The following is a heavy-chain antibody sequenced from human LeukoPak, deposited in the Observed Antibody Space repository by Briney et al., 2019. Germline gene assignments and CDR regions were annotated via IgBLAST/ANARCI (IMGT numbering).Heavy chain of an antibody. CDR1: GFTFSSYE. Sequence: GGSLRLSCAASGFTFSSYEMSWVRQAPGKGLEWVSYISSSGSTIYYADSVKGRFTISRDNAKNSLYLQMDSLRAEDTAAYYGAVSLRGYTGYDTPLPDYWGQGKLVTVSS. CDR2: ISSSGSTI. D-gene: IGHD5-12*01. J-gene: IGHJ4*02. CDR3: AVSLRGYTGYDTPLPDY. V-gene: IGHV3-48*03.